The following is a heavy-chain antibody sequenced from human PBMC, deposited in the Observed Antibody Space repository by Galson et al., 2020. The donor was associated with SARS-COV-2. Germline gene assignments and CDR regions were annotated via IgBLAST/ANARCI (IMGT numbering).Heavy chain of an antibody. V-gene: IGHV4-38-2*02. CDR1: GYSISSGYF. D-gene: IGHD2-15*01. CDR2: IYHSGST. CDR3: ATYSVVVVAPTPLRADY. J-gene: IGHJ4*02. Sequence: SETLSLICTVSGYSISSGYFWGWIRQPPGKGLEWMGSIYHSGSTYYNPSLKSRVTISVDTSKNQFSLKLSSVTAADTAVYYCATYSVVVVAPTPLRADYWGQGTLVTVSS.